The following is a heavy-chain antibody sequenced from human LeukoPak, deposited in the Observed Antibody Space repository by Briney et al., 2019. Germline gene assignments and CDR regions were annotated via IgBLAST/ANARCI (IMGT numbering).Heavy chain of an antibody. D-gene: IGHD3-10*01. CDR2: ISAYNGNT. J-gene: IGHJ4*02. Sequence: ASVKVSCKASGYTFTSYGISWVRQAPGQGLEWMGWISAYNGNTDYAQNLHGRVTMTTDTSTSTAYMEVRSLRSDDTAVYYCARDLGEGSGSYYRDWGQGTLVTVSS. CDR1: GYTFTSYG. V-gene: IGHV1-18*01. CDR3: ARDLGEGSGSYYRD.